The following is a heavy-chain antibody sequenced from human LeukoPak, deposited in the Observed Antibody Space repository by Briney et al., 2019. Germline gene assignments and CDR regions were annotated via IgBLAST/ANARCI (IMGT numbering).Heavy chain of an antibody. Sequence: GGSLRLSCAASGFTFSSYGMSWVRQAPGKGLEWVSVISGSGGSTYYADSVKGRFTISRDNSKNTLYLQMNSLRAEDTAVYYCAKDLGVCSSWSLFDYWGQGTLVTVSS. D-gene: IGHD2-2*01. CDR3: AKDLGVCSSWSLFDY. CDR1: GFTFSSYG. V-gene: IGHV3-23*01. J-gene: IGHJ4*02. CDR2: ISGSGGST.